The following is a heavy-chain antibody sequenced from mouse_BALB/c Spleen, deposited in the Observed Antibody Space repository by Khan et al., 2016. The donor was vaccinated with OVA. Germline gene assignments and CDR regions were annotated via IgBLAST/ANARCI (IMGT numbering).Heavy chain of an antibody. Sequence: QVQLQQSGAELVRPGTSVKVSCKASGCAFTNYLIEWVKQRPGQGLEWIGVINPGSGGTNYNEKFKGKATLTADKSSSTAYMQLSSLTSDVSAVYCCTRGGFGGFAYWGQGTLVTVSA. CDR3: TRGGFGGFAY. CDR2: INPGSGGT. CDR1: GCAFTNYL. D-gene: IGHD3-1*01. J-gene: IGHJ3*01. V-gene: IGHV1-54*01.